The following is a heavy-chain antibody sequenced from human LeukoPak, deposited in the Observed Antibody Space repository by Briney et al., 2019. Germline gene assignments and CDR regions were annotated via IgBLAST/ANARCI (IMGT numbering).Heavy chain of an antibody. CDR2: IYTSGST. J-gene: IGHJ5*02. V-gene: IGHV4-4*07. CDR3: ARDYCSGGSRWFDP. D-gene: IGHD2-15*01. Sequence: PSETLSLTCTVSGGSISSYYWSSIRQPAGKGLEWIGRIYTSGSTNYNPSLKSRVTMSVDTSKNQFSLKLSSVTAADTAVYYCARDYCSGGSRWFDPWGQGTLVTVSS. CDR1: GGSISSYY.